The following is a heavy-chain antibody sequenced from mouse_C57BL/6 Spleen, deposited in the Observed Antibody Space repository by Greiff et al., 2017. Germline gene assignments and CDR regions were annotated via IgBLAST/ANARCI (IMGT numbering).Heavy chain of an antibody. D-gene: IGHD2-4*01. CDR3: ARMVTSTMITARVYYFDY. J-gene: IGHJ2*01. Sequence: QVQLKESGAELMKPGASVKLSCKATGYTFTGYWIEWVKQRPGHGLEWIGEILPGSGRTNYNEKFKGKATFTADTSSNTAYMQLSSLTTEDSAIYYCARMVTSTMITARVYYFDYWGQGTTLTVSS. V-gene: IGHV1-9*01. CDR2: ILPGSGRT. CDR1: GYTFTGYW.